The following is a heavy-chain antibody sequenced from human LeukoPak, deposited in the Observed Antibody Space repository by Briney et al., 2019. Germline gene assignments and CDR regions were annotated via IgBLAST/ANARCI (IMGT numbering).Heavy chain of an antibody. Sequence: PSETLSLTCAVSGGSISSSNWWSWVRQPPGKGLEWIGEIYHSGSTNYNPSLKSRVTISVDTSKNQFSLKLSSVTAADTAVYYCARTTAMAVNWFDPWGQGTLVTVSS. D-gene: IGHD5-18*01. J-gene: IGHJ5*02. V-gene: IGHV4-4*02. CDR3: ARTTAMAVNWFDP. CDR1: GGSISSSNW. CDR2: IYHSGST.